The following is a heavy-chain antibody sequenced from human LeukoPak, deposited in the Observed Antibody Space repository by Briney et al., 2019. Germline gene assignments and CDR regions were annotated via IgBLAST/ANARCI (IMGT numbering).Heavy chain of an antibody. V-gene: IGHV4-34*01. CDR1: GGSFSGYY. CDR3: ARGGYPQWLVTRYFDY. Sequence: PSETLSLTCAVYGGSFSGYYWSWIRQPPGKGLEWIGEINHSGSTNYNPSLKSRVTISVDTSKNQFSLKVSSVTAADTAVYYCARGGYPQWLVTRYFDYWGQGTLVTVSS. D-gene: IGHD6-19*01. CDR2: INHSGST. J-gene: IGHJ4*02.